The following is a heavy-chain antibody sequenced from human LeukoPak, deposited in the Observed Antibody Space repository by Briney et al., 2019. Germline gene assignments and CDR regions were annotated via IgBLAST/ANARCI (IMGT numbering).Heavy chain of an antibody. V-gene: IGHV3-20*04. J-gene: IGHJ4*02. Sequence: AGGSLRLSCVASGFTFSGYALHWVRQAPGKGLEWVSGINWNGGSTGYADSVKGRFTISRDNAKNSLYLQMNSLRAEDTALYYCARDDASSGYYYFDYWGQGTLVTVSS. CDR3: ARDDASSGYYYFDY. CDR2: INWNGGST. D-gene: IGHD3-22*01. CDR1: GFTFSGYA.